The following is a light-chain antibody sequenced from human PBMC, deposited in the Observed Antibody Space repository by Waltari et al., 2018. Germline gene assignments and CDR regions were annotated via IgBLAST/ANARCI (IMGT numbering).Light chain of an antibody. CDR2: AAS. Sequence: DIQMTQSPSSLSASVGDRVTITCRASQAISNYIAWYQQKPGTAPNLLIYAASTLQSGVPSRFSGSGSGTVFTLTISSLQPEDVATYYCQKYDSAATWTFDQGTKVEIK. J-gene: IGKJ1*01. CDR3: QKYDSAATWT. CDR1: QAISNY. V-gene: IGKV1-27*01.